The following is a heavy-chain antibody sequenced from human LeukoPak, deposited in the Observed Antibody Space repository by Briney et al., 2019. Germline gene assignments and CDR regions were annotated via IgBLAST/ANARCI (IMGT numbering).Heavy chain of an antibody. J-gene: IGHJ3*02. CDR2: IYYSGST. CDR3: AKVKRDYCSSTSCYSNAFDI. V-gene: IGHV4-59*01. CDR1: GGSISSYY. D-gene: IGHD2-2*01. Sequence: SETLSLTCTVSGGSISSYYWSWIRQPPGKGLEWIGYIYYSGSTNYNPSLKSRVTISVDTSKNQFSLTLSSVTAADTAVYYCAKVKRDYCSSTSCYSNAFDIWGQGTMVTVSS.